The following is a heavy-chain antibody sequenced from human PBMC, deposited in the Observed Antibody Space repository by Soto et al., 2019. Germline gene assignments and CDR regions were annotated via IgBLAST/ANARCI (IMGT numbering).Heavy chain of an antibody. CDR3: ARVGGGLASLGYYGMDV. V-gene: IGHV1-2*04. J-gene: IGHJ6*02. CDR1: GYTFIGYY. Sequence: ASVKVSCKASGYTFIGYYIHWVRQAPVQGLEWMGWINPNSGRTSYAQRFQGWVTMTRERSISTAYMELSRLKSDDTAVYYCARVGGGLASLGYYGMDVWGQGTTVTVSS. CDR2: INPNSGRT. D-gene: IGHD3-10*01.